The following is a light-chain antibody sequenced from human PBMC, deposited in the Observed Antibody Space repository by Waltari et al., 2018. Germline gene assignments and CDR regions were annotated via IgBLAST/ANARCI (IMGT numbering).Light chain of an antibody. CDR3: CSYAGSSTYVV. Sequence: QSALTQPASVSGSPGQSTTISCTGTSSAVGSYNLVSWYQQHPGKAPKLMIYAGSKRPPAVSNRFSGSKSGNTASLTISGLQAEDEADYYCCSYAGSSTYVVFGGGTKLTIL. CDR1: SSAVGSYNL. V-gene: IGLV2-23*01. CDR2: AGS. J-gene: IGLJ2*01.